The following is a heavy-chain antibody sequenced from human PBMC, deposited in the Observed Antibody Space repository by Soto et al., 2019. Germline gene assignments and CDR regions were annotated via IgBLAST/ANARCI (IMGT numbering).Heavy chain of an antibody. V-gene: IGHV3-30*18. J-gene: IGHJ4*02. Sequence: QVQLVESGGGVVQPGRSLTLTCAVSGLTLSDYGMHWVRQAPGKGLEWVAMISYDGSNKYHADSVKGRFTISRDNSKNTLYLQMSSLRGEDTAVYYCAKAGPHFDYWGQGALVTVSS. CDR1: GLTLSDYG. CDR2: ISYDGSNK. CDR3: AKAGPHFDY. D-gene: IGHD7-27*01.